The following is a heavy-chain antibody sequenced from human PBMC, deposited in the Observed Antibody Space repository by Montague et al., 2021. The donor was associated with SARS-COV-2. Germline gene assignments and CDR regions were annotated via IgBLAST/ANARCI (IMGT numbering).Heavy chain of an antibody. CDR3: SGISKYSYGIYYYGMDV. V-gene: IGHV4-59*12. CDR2: IYIGGST. D-gene: IGHD5-18*01. CDR1: GGSISSYY. Sequence: SETLSLTCTVSGGSISSYYWCWIWHPPGKGLELIWYIYIGGSTNSNPSLYLKVNVSVYTSKTQFALSLSFVTAADTAVYSCSGISKYSYGIYYYGMDVWGQGTTVTVSS. J-gene: IGHJ6*02.